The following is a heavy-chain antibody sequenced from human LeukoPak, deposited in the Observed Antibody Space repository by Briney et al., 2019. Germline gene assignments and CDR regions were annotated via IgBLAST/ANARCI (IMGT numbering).Heavy chain of an antibody. CDR1: GFTFSSYW. D-gene: IGHD3-22*01. CDR2: INSDGSST. Sequence: HPGGSLRLSCAASGFTFSSYWMHWVRQAPGKGLVWVSRINSDGSSTNYADSVKGRFTISRDNAKNTLYLQMNSLRAEDTAVYYCARDWDHYYDSSGYYGGLDYWGQGTLVTVSS. V-gene: IGHV3-74*01. CDR3: ARDWDHYYDSSGYYGGLDY. J-gene: IGHJ4*02.